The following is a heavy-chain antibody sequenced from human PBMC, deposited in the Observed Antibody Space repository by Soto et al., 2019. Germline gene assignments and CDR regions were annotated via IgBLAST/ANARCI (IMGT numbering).Heavy chain of an antibody. CDR2: ISNDGSNK. Sequence: QVQLVESGGGVVQPRRSLRLSCAASGFTFSSYGMHWVRQAPGKGLEWVAVISNDGSNKYYADSVKGRFTISRDNSKNTLYLQMNSLRAEDTAVYYCAKEWVYDSSGWSFDYWGQGTLVTVSS. V-gene: IGHV3-30*18. J-gene: IGHJ4*02. CDR1: GFTFSSYG. CDR3: AKEWVYDSSGWSFDY. D-gene: IGHD3-22*01.